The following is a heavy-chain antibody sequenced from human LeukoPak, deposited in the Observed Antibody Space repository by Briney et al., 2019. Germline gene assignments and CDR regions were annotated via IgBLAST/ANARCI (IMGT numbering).Heavy chain of an antibody. D-gene: IGHD3-10*01. CDR2: IIPIFGTA. V-gene: IGHV1-69*01. J-gene: IGHJ4*02. CDR1: GGTFSSYA. Sequence: SVKVSCKASGGTFSSYAISWVRQAPGQGLEWMGGIIPIFGTANYAQKFQGRVTITADESTSTAYMELCSLRSEDTAVYYCAIYPHYYGSGIPSDYWGQGTLVTVSS. CDR3: AIYPHYYGSGIPSDY.